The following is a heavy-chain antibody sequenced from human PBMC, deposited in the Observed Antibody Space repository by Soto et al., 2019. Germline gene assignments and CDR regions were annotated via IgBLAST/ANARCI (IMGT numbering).Heavy chain of an antibody. CDR1: DYTFTSYG. D-gene: IGHD6-13*01. V-gene: IGHV1-18*01. CDR3: ARSGSSWNLREFDY. CDR2: ISVYNGNT. Sequence: QVQLVQSGAEVKKPGASVKVSCKASDYTFTSYGIIWVRQAPGQGLEWIGWISVYNGNTNYAQKFRGRVTMTTDISTTTAYMEMRSLRSDDTAVYYCARSGSSWNLREFDYWGQATLVTVSS. J-gene: IGHJ4*02.